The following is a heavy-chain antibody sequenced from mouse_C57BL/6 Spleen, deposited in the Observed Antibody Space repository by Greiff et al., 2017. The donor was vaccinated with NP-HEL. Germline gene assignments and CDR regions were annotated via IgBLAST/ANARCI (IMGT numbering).Heavy chain of an antibody. Sequence: VQLQQPGAELVMPGASVKLSCKASGYTFTSYWMHWVKQRPGQGLEWIGEIDPSDSYTNYNQKFNGKSTLTVDKSSSTAYMQLSSLTSEDSAVYYCSILGEGYAMDYWGQGTSVTVSS. D-gene: IGHD4-1*01. CDR2: IDPSDSYT. V-gene: IGHV1-69*01. CDR1: GYTFTSYW. J-gene: IGHJ4*01. CDR3: SILGEGYAMDY.